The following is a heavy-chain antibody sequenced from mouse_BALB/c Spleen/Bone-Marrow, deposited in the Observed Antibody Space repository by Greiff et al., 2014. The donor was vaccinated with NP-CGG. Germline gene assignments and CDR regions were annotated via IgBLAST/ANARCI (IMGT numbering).Heavy chain of an antibody. CDR1: GFNIKDTY. CDR3: ARYYYGYYFDY. CDR2: IDPANGNT. V-gene: IGHV14-3*02. D-gene: IGHD1-1*01. J-gene: IGHJ2*01. Sequence: GQLQQSGAELVKPGASVKLSCTASGFNIKDTYMHWGEQRPEQGLEGIGRIDPANGNTKYDPKFQGKATITADTSSNTAYLQLSSLTSEDTAVYYCARYYYGYYFDYWGQGTTLTVSS.